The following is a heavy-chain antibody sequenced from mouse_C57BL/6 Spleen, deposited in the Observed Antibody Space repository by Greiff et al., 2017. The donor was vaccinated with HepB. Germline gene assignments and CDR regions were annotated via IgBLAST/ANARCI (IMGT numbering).Heavy chain of an antibody. J-gene: IGHJ1*03. Sequence: EVQLQQSGAELVRPGASVKLSCTASGFNIKDDYMHWVKQRPEQGLEWIGWIDPENGDTEYASKFQGKATITADTSSNTAYLQLSSLTSEDTAVYYCTSTGTSYFDVWGTGTTVTVSS. CDR3: TSTGTSYFDV. D-gene: IGHD4-1*01. CDR1: GFNIKDDY. CDR2: IDPENGDT. V-gene: IGHV14-4*01.